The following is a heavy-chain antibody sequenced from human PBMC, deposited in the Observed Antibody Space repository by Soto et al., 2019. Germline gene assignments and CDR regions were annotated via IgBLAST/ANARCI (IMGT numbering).Heavy chain of an antibody. D-gene: IGHD6-13*01. J-gene: IGHJ6*02. CDR1: GFTFSSYE. V-gene: IGHV3-48*03. CDR3: AREYLSAAGLIYYYGMDV. Sequence: GGSLRLSCAASGFTFSSYEMNWVRQAPGKGLEWVSYISSSGSTIYYADSVKGRFTISRDNTKNSLYLQMNSLRAEDTAVYYCAREYLSAAGLIYYYGMDVWGQGTTVTVSS. CDR2: ISSSGSTI.